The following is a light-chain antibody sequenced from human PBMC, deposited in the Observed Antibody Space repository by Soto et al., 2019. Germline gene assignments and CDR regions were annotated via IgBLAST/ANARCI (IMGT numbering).Light chain of an antibody. V-gene: IGLV4-69*01. CDR1: SGHSSYA. Sequence: QPVLTQSPSASASLGASVKLTCTLNSGHSSYAIAWHQQQPEKGPRYLMKVNSDGSHTKADGIPDRFSGSSSGAERYLIIASLQSEDDADYYCQTWGTGSNYVFGTGTKLTVL. J-gene: IGLJ1*01. CDR2: VNSDGSH. CDR3: QTWGTGSNYV.